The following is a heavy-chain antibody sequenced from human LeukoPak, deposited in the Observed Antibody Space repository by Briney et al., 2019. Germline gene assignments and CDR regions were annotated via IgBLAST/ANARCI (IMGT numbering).Heavy chain of an antibody. CDR3: ASGIYYFDY. CDR1: GDSINNGIYY. CDR2: IYYSGSA. J-gene: IGHJ4*02. V-gene: IGHV4-30-4*01. Sequence: SETLSLTCTVSGDSINNGIYYWNWIRQPPGKGLEWIGYIYYSGSAYYNPSLRSRVTISVDTSKNQFSLKLSSVTAADTAVYYCASGIYYFDYWGQGTLVTVSS.